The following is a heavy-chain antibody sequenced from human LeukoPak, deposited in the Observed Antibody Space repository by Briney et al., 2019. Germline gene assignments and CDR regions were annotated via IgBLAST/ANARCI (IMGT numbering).Heavy chain of an antibody. V-gene: IGHV3-48*03. Sequence: GGSLRLSCSASGFTFSTYEMTWVRQAPGKGLEWVSYISSSGSHIYYADSVEGRFTISRDDAKNSLYLQLNSLRAEDTAVYYCARAYDDYYFDYWGQGALVTVSS. CDR1: GFTFSTYE. D-gene: IGHD3-3*01. CDR2: ISSSGSHI. J-gene: IGHJ4*02. CDR3: ARAYDDYYFDY.